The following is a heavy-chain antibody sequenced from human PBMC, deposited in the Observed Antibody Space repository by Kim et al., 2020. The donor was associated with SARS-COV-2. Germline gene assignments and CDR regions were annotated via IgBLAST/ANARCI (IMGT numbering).Heavy chain of an antibody. CDR3: ARGRLWFGPWYFDY. D-gene: IGHD3-10*01. V-gene: IGHV4-34*01. Sequence: SETLSLTCAVYGGSFSGYYWSWIRQPPGKGLEWIGEINHSGSTNYNPSLKSRVTISVDTSKNQFSLKLSSVTAADTAVYYCARGRLWFGPWYFDYWGQGTLVTVSS. J-gene: IGHJ4*02. CDR2: INHSGST. CDR1: GGSFSGYY.